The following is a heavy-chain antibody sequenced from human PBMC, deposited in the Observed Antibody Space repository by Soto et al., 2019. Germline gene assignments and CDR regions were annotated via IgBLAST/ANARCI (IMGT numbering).Heavy chain of an antibody. Sequence: GGSLRISCAASGFVFRCYWISWVRHAPGKGVEWVANINQDGSEKYYVESVRGRFIISRDSAENSVYLQMNSLRAEDKALYYCARDGVAAGLYLDNWGQGTLVTVSS. CDR1: GFVFRCYW. J-gene: IGHJ4*02. CDR3: ARDGVAAGLYLDN. D-gene: IGHD6-19*01. V-gene: IGHV3-7*01. CDR2: INQDGSEK.